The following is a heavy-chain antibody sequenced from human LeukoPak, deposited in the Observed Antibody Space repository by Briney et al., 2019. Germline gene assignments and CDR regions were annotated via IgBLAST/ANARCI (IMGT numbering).Heavy chain of an antibody. D-gene: IGHD6-19*01. CDR1: GFTFSSYG. CDR2: IWYDGSNK. V-gene: IGHV3-33*01. CDR3: AREDGSGWYYFDY. J-gene: IGHJ4*02. Sequence: GGSLRLSCAASGFTFSSYGRHWVRQAPGKGLEWVAVIWYDGSNKYYANSVKGRFTISRDNSKNTLYLQMNSLRAEDTAVYYCAREDGSGWYYFDYWGQGTLVTVSS.